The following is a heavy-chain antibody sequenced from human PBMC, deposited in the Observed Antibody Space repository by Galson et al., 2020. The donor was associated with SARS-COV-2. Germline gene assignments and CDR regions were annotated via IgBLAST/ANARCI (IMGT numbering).Heavy chain of an antibody. V-gene: IGHV3-23*01. CDR3: VKLNDYTSGWLDY. D-gene: IGHD6-19*01. CDR1: GFAFSNYA. CDR2: LSGNGGVV. J-gene: IGHJ4*02. Sequence: GGSLSLSCVASGFAFSNYAMGWVRQIPGKGLERISALSGNGGVVSPAASVKGRFTISRDNSKNTLFLRMNSLRVEDTAVYYCVKLNDYTSGWLDYWGQGTLVTVSS.